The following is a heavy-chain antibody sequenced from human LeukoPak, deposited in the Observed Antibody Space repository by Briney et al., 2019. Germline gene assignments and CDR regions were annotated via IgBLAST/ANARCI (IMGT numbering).Heavy chain of an antibody. CDR3: ARARSAAGNFDY. J-gene: IGHJ4*02. CDR1: GGSISSGGYY. CDR2: IYYSGST. D-gene: IGHD6-13*01. V-gene: IGHV4-31*03. Sequence: PSETLSLTCTVSGGSISSGGYYWSWIRQHPGKGLEWIGYIYYSGSTYYNPFLKSRVTISADTSKNQFSLKLISVTTADTAVYYCARARSAAGNFDYWGQGTLVTVSS.